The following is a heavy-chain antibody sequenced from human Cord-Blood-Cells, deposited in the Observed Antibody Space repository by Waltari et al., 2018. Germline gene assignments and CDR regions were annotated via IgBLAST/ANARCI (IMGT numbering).Heavy chain of an antibody. CDR3: AREISNWGYDY. J-gene: IGHJ4*02. D-gene: IGHD7-27*01. V-gene: IGHV3-33*01. CDR1: GFTFIRFG. CDR2: IWYDGSNK. Sequence: QVQLVESCGGVVQPGRSLRLSCAASGFTFIRFGMPCVRQAPGKGLEWVAVIWYDGSNKYYADSVKCRFTISRDNSKNTLYLQMNSLRAEDTAVYYCAREISNWGYDYWGQGTLGTVSS.